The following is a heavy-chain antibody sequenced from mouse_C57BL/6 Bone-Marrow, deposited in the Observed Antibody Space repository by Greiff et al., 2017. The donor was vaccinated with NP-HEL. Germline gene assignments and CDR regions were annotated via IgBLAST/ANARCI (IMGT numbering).Heavy chain of an antibody. Sequence: EVKVVESGPELVKPGDSVKISCKASGYSFTGYFMNWVMQSHGKSLEWIGRINPYNGDTFYNQKFKGMATLTVDKSSSTAHMELRSLTSEDSAVYYCARGITTVVPLDVWGTGTTVTVSS. CDR2: INPYNGDT. D-gene: IGHD1-1*01. J-gene: IGHJ1*03. CDR1: GYSFTGYF. V-gene: IGHV1-20*01. CDR3: ARGITTVVPLDV.